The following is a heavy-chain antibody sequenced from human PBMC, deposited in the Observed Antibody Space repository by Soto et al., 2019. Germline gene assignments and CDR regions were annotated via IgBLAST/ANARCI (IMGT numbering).Heavy chain of an antibody. D-gene: IGHD5-12*01. CDR2: SIPIFGTA. CDR1: GGTFNNYP. CDR3: ARGRGYSGDDHYYYFDMDV. J-gene: IGHJ6*02. V-gene: IGHV1-69*13. Sequence: PGPSVKVSCKASGGTFNNYPITWVRQAPGQGLEWMGGSIPIFGTANYAQKFQGRVTISVDESTSTAYMELSSLRSEDTAVYYCARGRGYSGDDHYYYFDMDVWGQGTTVTVSS.